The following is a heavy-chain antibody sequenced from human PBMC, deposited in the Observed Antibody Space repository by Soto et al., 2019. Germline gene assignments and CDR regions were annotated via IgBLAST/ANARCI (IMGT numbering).Heavy chain of an antibody. J-gene: IGHJ4*02. CDR2: IKSKTDGGTT. Sequence: LRLSCAASGFTFSNAWMSWVRQAPGKGLEWVGRIKSKTDGGTTDYAAPVKGRFTISRDDSKNTLYLQMNSLKTEDTAVYYCTTEGITMIKGNFDYWGQGTLVTVSS. CDR3: TTEGITMIKGNFDY. D-gene: IGHD3-22*01. V-gene: IGHV3-15*01. CDR1: GFTFSNAW.